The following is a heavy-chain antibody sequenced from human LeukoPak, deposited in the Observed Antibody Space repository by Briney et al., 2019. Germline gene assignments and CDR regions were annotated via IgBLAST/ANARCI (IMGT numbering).Heavy chain of an antibody. CDR2: LYYSGTS. CDR1: GNSISTGTYY. V-gene: IGHV4-39*01. CDR3: WRAPDH. J-gene: IGHJ4*02. Sequence: PSETLSLTCTVSGNSISTGTYYWGWIRQPPGKGLEWIGSLYYSGTSYYNPSLKSRVTISVDTSKTQFSLELSSVTAADTAVYYCWRAPDHWGQGTLVTVSS.